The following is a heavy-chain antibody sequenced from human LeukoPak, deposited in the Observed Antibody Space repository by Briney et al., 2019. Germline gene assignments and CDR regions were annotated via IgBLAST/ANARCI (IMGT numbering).Heavy chain of an antibody. D-gene: IGHD5-24*01. CDR3: ARVRRDGYGYFDY. Sequence: GGSLRLSCAASGFTFSSYSMNWVRQAPGKGLEWVSYISSSSSTIYYADSVKGRFTISRDNAKNSLYLQMNSLRAEDTAVYYCARVRRDGYGYFDYWGQGTLVTVSS. CDR2: ISSSSSTI. J-gene: IGHJ4*02. CDR1: GFTFSSYS. V-gene: IGHV3-48*04.